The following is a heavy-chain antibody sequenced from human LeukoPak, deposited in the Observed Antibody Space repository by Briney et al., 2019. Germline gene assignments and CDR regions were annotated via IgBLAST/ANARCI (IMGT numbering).Heavy chain of an antibody. CDR3: ARGGNALDY. CDR1: GGSISTYY. V-gene: IGHV4-59*01. D-gene: IGHD4-23*01. J-gene: IGHJ4*02. Sequence: SETLSLTCTVSGGSISTYYWSWIRQPPGKGLDWIGSFYYTGSTNYNPSLRSRVTISLDTSKNQISLRLSSVTAADTAVYYCARGGNALDYWGQGALVTVSS. CDR2: FYYTGST.